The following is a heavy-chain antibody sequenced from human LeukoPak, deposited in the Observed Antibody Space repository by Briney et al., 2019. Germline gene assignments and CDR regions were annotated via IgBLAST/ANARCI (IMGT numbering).Heavy chain of an antibody. D-gene: IGHD3-22*01. Sequence: SQTLSLTCTVPGGSTRGGGYYWSWIRQHPGMGLEWIGYIYSSGSTSYKPSLKSRVTISLDTSENQFSLKLTSVTAADTAVYYCARASHYDSSGLYFDYWGQGTLVTVSS. CDR3: ARASHYDSSGLYFDY. CDR1: GGSTRGGGYY. CDR2: IYSSGST. V-gene: IGHV4-31*03. J-gene: IGHJ4*02.